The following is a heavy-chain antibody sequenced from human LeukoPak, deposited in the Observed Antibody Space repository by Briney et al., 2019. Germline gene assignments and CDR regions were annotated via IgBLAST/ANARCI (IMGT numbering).Heavy chain of an antibody. J-gene: IGHJ4*02. Sequence: QSGGSLRLSCAASGFTFSSYGMHWVRQAPGKGLEWVAVISYDGSNKYYADSVKGRFTISRGNSKNTLYLQMNSLRAEDTAVYYCAKDPWSSGWGFFDYWGQGTLVTVSS. CDR2: ISYDGSNK. CDR1: GFTFSSYG. CDR3: AKDPWSSGWGFFDY. V-gene: IGHV3-30*18. D-gene: IGHD6-19*01.